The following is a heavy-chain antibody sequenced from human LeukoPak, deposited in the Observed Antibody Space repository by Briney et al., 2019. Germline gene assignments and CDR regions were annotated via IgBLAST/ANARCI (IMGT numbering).Heavy chain of an antibody. Sequence: GESLKISCKGSGYTFAHYWIGWVRQMPGRGLEWMGVIYPSDSDIRVSPSFQGQVTISADLSINTAYLQWTSVKASDTAIYYCARQAQNYYGSGAIVSWGQGSLLTVSS. D-gene: IGHD3-10*01. J-gene: IGHJ4*02. V-gene: IGHV5-51*01. CDR3: ARQAQNYYGSGAIVS. CDR1: GYTFAHYW. CDR2: IYPSDSDI.